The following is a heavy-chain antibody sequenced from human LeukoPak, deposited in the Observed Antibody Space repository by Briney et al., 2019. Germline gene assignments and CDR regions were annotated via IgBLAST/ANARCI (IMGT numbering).Heavy chain of an antibody. CDR3: ARSCSSTSCYNPPDYYMDV. V-gene: IGHV4-61*08. J-gene: IGHJ6*03. Sequence: SQTLSLTCTVSGGSISSGGYYWSWIRQPPGKGLEWIGYIYYSGSTNYNPSLKSRVTISVDTSKNQFSLKLSSVTAADTAVYYCARSCSSTSCYNPPDYYMDVWGKGTTVTVSS. D-gene: IGHD2-2*02. CDR1: GGSISSGGYY. CDR2: IYYSGST.